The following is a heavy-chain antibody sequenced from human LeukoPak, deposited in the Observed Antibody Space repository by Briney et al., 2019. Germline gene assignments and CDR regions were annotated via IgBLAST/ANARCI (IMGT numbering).Heavy chain of an antibody. J-gene: IGHJ4*02. CDR1: GGSVSSGSYY. Sequence: KPSETLSLTCTVSGGSVSSGSYYWSWIRQPPGKGLEWIGYIYYSGSTNYNPSLKSRVTISVDTSKNQFSLKLSSVTAADTAVYYCARDETGYSYGVWGQGTLVTVSS. D-gene: IGHD5-18*01. V-gene: IGHV4-61*01. CDR2: IYYSGST. CDR3: ARDETGYSYGV.